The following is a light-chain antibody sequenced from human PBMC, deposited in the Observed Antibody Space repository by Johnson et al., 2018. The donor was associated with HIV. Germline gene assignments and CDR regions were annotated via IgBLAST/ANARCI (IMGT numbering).Light chain of an antibody. CDR1: SSNIGNNY. J-gene: IGLJ1*01. V-gene: IGLV1-51*01. Sequence: QSVLTQPPSVSAAPGQKVTISCSGSSSNIGNNYVSWYQQLPGTAPKLLIYDNNKRPSGIPDRFSGSKYGTSATLGIPGLQPGDEADYYCGTWDSSLSAFYVFGTGTKVTVL. CDR2: DNN. CDR3: GTWDSSLSAFYV.